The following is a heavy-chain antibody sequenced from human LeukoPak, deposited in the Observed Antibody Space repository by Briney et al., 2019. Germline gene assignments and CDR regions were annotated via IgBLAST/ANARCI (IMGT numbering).Heavy chain of an antibody. J-gene: IGHJ6*02. V-gene: IGHV4-59*08. CDR2: IYYSGST. D-gene: IGHD3-10*01. Sequence: PSETLSLTCTVSGGSISSYYWCWIRQPPGKGLEWIGYIYYSGSTNYNPSLKSRVTISVDTSKNQFSLKLSSVTAADTAVYYCARSYGSGSYDYYYYGMDVWGQGTTVTVSS. CDR1: GGSISSYY. CDR3: ARSYGSGSYDYYYYGMDV.